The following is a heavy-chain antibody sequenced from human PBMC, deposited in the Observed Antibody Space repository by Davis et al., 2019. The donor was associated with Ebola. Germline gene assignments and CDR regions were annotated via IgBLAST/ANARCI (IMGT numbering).Heavy chain of an antibody. CDR2: ISTYSGDT. CDR1: GYGFSRHG. D-gene: IGHD2-2*01. J-gene: IGHJ6*02. Sequence: AASVKVSCKASGYGFSRHGITWVRQAPGQGLEWMGWISTYSGDTIYAETLQDRVMMTTDTSTSTAYMELRSLTSDDTAVYYCAREGMPLGLDVWGQGTTVIVSS. CDR3: AREGMPLGLDV. V-gene: IGHV1-18*04.